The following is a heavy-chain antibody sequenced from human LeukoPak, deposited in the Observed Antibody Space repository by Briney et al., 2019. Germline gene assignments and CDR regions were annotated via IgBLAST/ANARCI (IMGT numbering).Heavy chain of an antibody. J-gene: IGHJ4*02. V-gene: IGHV4-39*01. Sequence: SETLSLTCTVSGGFISSSSYYWGWIRQPPGKGLEWIGSIYYSGSTYYNPSLKSRVTISVDTSKNQFSLKLSSVTAADTAVYYCARGGEVGATKTVFDYWGQGTLVTVSS. CDR2: IYYSGST. CDR1: GGFISSSSYY. CDR3: ARGGEVGATKTVFDY. D-gene: IGHD1-26*01.